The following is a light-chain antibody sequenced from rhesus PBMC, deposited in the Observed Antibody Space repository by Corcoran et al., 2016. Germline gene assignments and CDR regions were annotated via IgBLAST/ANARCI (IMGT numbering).Light chain of an antibody. CDR3: QQYNNSPFT. CDR2: YAS. V-gene: IGKV1-66*01. J-gene: IGKJ3*01. Sequence: DIQMTQSPSSLSASVGDRVTITCRASQGINNYLSWIQQKPGKAPKPQIYYASSLETGVPSRFSGSRTGTDYTLTISMLQPEEIATYYCQQYNNSPFTFGPGTKLDIK. CDR1: QGINNY.